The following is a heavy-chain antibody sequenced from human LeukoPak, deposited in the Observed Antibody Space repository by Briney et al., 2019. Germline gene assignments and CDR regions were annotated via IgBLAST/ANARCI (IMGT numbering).Heavy chain of an antibody. J-gene: IGHJ4*02. D-gene: IGHD2-8*02. Sequence: PSETLSLTCAIYGGSFSGYYWSWIRQPPGKGLEWIGEINHSGSTNYNPSLKSRVTISVDTSKNQFTLKLSSVTAADTAVYYCARRVDSWSFGYWGQGTLVTVSS. V-gene: IGHV4-34*01. CDR3: ARRVDSWSFGY. CDR1: GGSFSGYY. CDR2: INHSGST.